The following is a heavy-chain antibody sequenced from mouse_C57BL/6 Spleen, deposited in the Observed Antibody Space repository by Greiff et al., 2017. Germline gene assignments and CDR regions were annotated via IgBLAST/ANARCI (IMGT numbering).Heavy chain of an antibody. J-gene: IGHJ4*01. CDR2: IYPGDGDT. CDR3: ARGGYDYDDAMDY. Sequence: VQLVESGPELVKPGASVKISCKASGYAFSSSWLNWVKQRPGKGLEWIGRIYPGDGDTNYNGKFKGKATLTADKSSSTAYMQLSSLTSEDSAVYFCARGGYDYDDAMDYWGQGTSVTVSS. CDR1: GYAFSSSW. V-gene: IGHV1-82*01. D-gene: IGHD2-4*01.